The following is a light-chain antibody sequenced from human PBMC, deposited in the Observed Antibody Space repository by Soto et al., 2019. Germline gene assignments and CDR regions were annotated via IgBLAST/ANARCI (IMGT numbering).Light chain of an antibody. CDR2: KVS. CDR1: QSLVHSNGNTY. J-gene: IGKJ2*01. CDR3: MQATQFPRYT. Sequence: DLVMTQTPLSSPVTLGQPASISCRSSQSLVHSNGNTYLSWLHQRPGQPPRLLIYKVSHRLSGVPDRFIGSGAGTDFTLKISRVEAEDVGVYYCMQATQFPRYTFGQGTKLEIK. V-gene: IGKV2-24*01.